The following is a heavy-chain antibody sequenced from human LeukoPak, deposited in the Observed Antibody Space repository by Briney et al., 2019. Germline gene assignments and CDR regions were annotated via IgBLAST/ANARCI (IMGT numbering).Heavy chain of an antibody. J-gene: IGHJ4*02. CDR3: ARVRTGYCSSTSCYPGGRFDY. Sequence: PSETLSLTCAVYGGSFSGYYWSWIRQPPGKGLEWIGEINHSGSTNYNPSLKSRVTISVDTSKNQFSLKLSSVTAADTAVYYCARVRTGYCSSTSCYPGGRFDYWGQGTLVTVSS. V-gene: IGHV4-34*01. CDR2: INHSGST. D-gene: IGHD2-2*03. CDR1: GGSFSGYY.